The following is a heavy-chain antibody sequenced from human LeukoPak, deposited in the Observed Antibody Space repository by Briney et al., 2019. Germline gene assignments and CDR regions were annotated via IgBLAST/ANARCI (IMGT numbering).Heavy chain of an antibody. J-gene: IGHJ6*02. CDR3: ARISSYYGMDV. D-gene: IGHD6-13*01. Sequence: GGSLRLSCAASGFTFSDYYMSWIRQAPGKGLEWDSYISSSGSTIYCADSVKGRFTISRDNAKNSLYLQMNSLRAEDTAVYYCARISSYYGMDVWGQGTTVTVSS. V-gene: IGHV3-11*01. CDR1: GFTFSDYY. CDR2: ISSSGSTI.